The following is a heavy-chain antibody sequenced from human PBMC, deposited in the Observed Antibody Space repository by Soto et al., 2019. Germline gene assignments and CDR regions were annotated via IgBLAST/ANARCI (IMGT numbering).Heavy chain of an antibody. V-gene: IGHV3-74*01. D-gene: IGHD2-8*01. J-gene: IGHJ5*02. CDR3: AREGMGFANWFDP. Sequence: EMQLVASGGGLVQPGGSLRLSCAASGFTFSSYWMHWVRQAPGKGLVWVSRMNTDGSDTYYADSVKGRFTISRDNARNTGYLQMNSLRVEDTAVYYCAREGMGFANWFDPRGQGTLVSVSS. CDR1: GFTFSSYW. CDR2: MNTDGSDT.